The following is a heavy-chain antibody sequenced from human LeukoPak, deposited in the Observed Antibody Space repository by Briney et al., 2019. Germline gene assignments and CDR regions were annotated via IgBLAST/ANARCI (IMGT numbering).Heavy chain of an antibody. J-gene: IGHJ5*02. D-gene: IGHD2-15*01. Sequence: GASGKVSCKASGYTFTVYYVHLVRQCPVQGLELVGWINPNSGGTNYAETFLGRVTLPRDTSISTASLELSRLRSDDTAVYYCARHRVAGKPKWFDPWGQGTLVTVPS. V-gene: IGHV1-2*02. CDR1: GYTFTVYY. CDR3: ARHRVAGKPKWFDP. CDR2: INPNSGGT.